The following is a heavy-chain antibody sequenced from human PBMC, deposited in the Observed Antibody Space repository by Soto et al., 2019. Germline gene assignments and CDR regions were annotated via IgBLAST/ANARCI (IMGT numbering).Heavy chain of an antibody. CDR3: ARDSYDSSGYYNY. D-gene: IGHD3-22*01. V-gene: IGHV3-30-3*01. CDR1: GFTFSSYA. J-gene: IGHJ4*02. Sequence: GGSLRLSCXASGFTFSSYAMHWVRQAPGKGLEWVAVISYDGSNKYYADPVKGRFTISRDNSKNTLYLQMNSLRAEDTAVYYCARDSYDSSGYYNYWGQGTLVTVSS. CDR2: ISYDGSNK.